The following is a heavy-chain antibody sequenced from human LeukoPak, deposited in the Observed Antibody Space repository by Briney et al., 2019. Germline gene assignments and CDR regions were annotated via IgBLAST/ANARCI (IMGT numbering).Heavy chain of an antibody. Sequence: GASLQISCKGSGSIFTSYWIGWVRQLPGKGLEWMGIIYPGDSDTRYSPSFQGQVTISADKAISTAYLQWSRLKASDTAMYYCARGRYYYYYYMDVWGKGTTVTVSS. J-gene: IGHJ6*03. CDR2: IYPGDSDT. CDR1: GSIFTSYW. CDR3: ARGRYYYYYYMDV. V-gene: IGHV5-51*01.